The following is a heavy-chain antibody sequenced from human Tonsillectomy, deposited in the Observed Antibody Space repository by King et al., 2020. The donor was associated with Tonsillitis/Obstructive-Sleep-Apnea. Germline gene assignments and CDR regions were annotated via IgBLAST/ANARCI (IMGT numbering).Heavy chain of an antibody. CDR1: GLSLSNARMD. Sequence: LTLKESGPVLVKPTETLTLTCSVSGLSLSNARMDVSWIRQPPGKALEWLAHIFSNDEKSYSTSLKSRLTISKDTSKSQVVLTMTNMDPVDTATYYCARIFPIAARPFYYYYMDVWGKGTTVTVSS. CDR3: ARIFPIAARPFYYYYMDV. V-gene: IGHV2-26*01. CDR2: IFSNDEK. D-gene: IGHD6-6*01. J-gene: IGHJ6*03.